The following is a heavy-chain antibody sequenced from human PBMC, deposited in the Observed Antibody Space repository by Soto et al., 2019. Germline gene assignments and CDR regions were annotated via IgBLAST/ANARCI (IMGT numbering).Heavy chain of an antibody. CDR1: GGSISSGGYS. V-gene: IGHV4-30-2*01. Sequence: SETLSLTCAVSGGSISSGGYSWSWIRQPPGKGLDWMGYIYDSGSTYYNPSLKSRVTISVDRSKNQFSLKLSSVTAADTAVYYCDRGEGMATNPKFEYWGQGTLLTVPS. J-gene: IGHJ4*02. CDR2: IYDSGST. D-gene: IGHD5-12*01. CDR3: DRGEGMATNPKFEY.